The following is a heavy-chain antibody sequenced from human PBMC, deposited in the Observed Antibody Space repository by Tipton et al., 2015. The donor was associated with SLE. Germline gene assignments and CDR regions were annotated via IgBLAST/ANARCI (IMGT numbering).Heavy chain of an antibody. V-gene: IGHV4-39*07. J-gene: IGHJ4*02. D-gene: IGHD4/OR15-4a*01. CDR2: IFYTGST. CDR1: DGSIRSTNYY. Sequence: LRLSCTVSDGSIRSTNYYWGWIRQPPGKGLEWIGSIFYTGSTYYNPSLKSRVSISGDTSKNQFSLHLSSVTVADTAVYFCARIGGDYGGSPFDHWGQGTLVTVSA. CDR3: ARIGGDYGGSPFDH.